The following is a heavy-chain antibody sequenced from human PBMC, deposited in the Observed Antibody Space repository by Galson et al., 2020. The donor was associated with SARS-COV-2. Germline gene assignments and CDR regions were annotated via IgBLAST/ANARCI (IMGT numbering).Heavy chain of an antibody. V-gene: IGHV1-8*01. CDR2: MNPNSGNT. CDR3: ARWVVPAGSITIFGVVRSRYYMDV. D-gene: IGHD3-3*01. CDR1: GYTFTSYD. Sequence: ASVKVSCKASGYTFTSYDINWVRQATGQGLEWMGWMNPNSGNTGYAQQFQGRFPMTRNTSISTAYMELSSLGSEDTAVYYCARWVVPAGSITIFGVVRSRYYMDVWGKGTTVTVSS. J-gene: IGHJ6*03.